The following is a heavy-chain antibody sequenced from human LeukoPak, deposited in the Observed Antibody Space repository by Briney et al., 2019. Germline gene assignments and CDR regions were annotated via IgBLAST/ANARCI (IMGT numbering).Heavy chain of an antibody. V-gene: IGHV4-59*01. J-gene: IGHJ4*02. D-gene: IGHD3-9*01. Sequence: PSETLSLTCTVSGGSISSYYWSWIRQPPGKGLEWIGYIYYSGSTNYNPSLKSRVTISVDTSKSQFSLKLSSVTAADTAVYYCAKDFSPLTGYYYFDYWGQGTLVTVSS. CDR2: IYYSGST. CDR1: GGSISSYY. CDR3: AKDFSPLTGYYYFDY.